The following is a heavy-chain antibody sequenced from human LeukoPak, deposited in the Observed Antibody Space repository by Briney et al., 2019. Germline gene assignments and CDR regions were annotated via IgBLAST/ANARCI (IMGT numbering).Heavy chain of an antibody. D-gene: IGHD5-18*01. CDR2: INHSGST. Sequence: PSESLSLTCAVYGGSFSDYDWSWIRQPPWKGLEWIGEINHSGSTNYNPSLKSRVTISVDTSKNQFSLKLSSVTAADTAVYYCARDIQDSYTFDYWGQGTLVTVSS. CDR1: GGSFSDYD. J-gene: IGHJ4*02. V-gene: IGHV4-34*01. CDR3: ARDIQDSYTFDY.